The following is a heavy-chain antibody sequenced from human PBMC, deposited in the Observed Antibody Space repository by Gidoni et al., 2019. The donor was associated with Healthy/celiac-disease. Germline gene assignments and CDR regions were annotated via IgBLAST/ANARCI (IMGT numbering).Heavy chain of an antibody. CDR3: ARDKGGSRYFDY. V-gene: IGHV4-31*03. CDR1: GGSISSGGYY. CDR2: IYYSGST. J-gene: IGHJ4*02. Sequence: QVQLQESGPGLVKPSQNLSLTCTVSGGSISSGGYYWSWIRQHPGKGLEWIGYIYYSGSTYYNPSLKSRITISGDTSKNQFSLKVSSVTAADTAVYYCARDKGGSRYFDYWGQGTLVTVSS. D-gene: IGHD5-12*01.